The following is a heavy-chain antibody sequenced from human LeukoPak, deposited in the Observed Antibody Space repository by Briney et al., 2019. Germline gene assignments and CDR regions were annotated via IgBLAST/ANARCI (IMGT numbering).Heavy chain of an antibody. V-gene: IGHV3-21*05. CDR1: GFILSNSG. D-gene: IGHD2-15*01. J-gene: IGHJ4*02. CDR3: AIGYCSSDNCPDY. Sequence: GRSLRLSCAASGFILSNSGMNWVRQAPGKGLEWVSYISSSSSSIYYADSVKGRFTISRDNAKKSLWLQMNSLRAEDTAVYYCAIGYCSSDNCPDYWGQGTLVTVSS. CDR2: ISSSSSSI.